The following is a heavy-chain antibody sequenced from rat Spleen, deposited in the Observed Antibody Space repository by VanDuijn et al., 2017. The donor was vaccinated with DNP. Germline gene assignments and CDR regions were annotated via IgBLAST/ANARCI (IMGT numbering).Heavy chain of an antibody. D-gene: IGHD2-1*01. CDR2: ISPGGGIT. Sequence: EVQLVESGGGLVQPGRSLKLSCAASGFTFSNYGMAWVRQAPTRGLEWVASISPGGGITHYRDSVKGRFTISRDNVKNTQSLQMDSLRSEDTATYYCATHGTYDWGQGVMVTVSS. V-gene: IGHV5S13*01. CDR3: ATHGTYD. J-gene: IGHJ2*01. CDR1: GFTFSNYG.